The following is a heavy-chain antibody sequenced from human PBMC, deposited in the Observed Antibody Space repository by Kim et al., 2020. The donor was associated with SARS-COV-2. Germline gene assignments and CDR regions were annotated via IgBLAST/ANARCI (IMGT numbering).Heavy chain of an antibody. CDR3: ATYTLVRGVFNY. CDR2: IRQDGSEK. CDR1: GFTFESYW. J-gene: IGHJ4*02. D-gene: IGHD3-10*01. Sequence: GGSLRLSCGTSGFTFESYWMTWVRQAPGRGLEWVANIRQDGSEKYYVDSVKGRFSISRDNAKNSLYLQMNSLRAEDTALYYCATYTLVRGVFNYWGQGTLVSVSS. V-gene: IGHV3-7*03.